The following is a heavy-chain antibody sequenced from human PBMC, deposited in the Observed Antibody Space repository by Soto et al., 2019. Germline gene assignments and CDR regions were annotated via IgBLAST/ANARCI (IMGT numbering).Heavy chain of an antibody. Sequence: QVQLVQSGAEVKKPGSSVKVSCKASGGTFSSYTISWVRQAPGQGLEWVGRIIPILGIANYAQKFQGRVTITADKSTSTAYMELSSLRSEDTAVYYCASNYGGNSDWGQGTLVTVSS. CDR2: IIPILGIA. CDR3: ASNYGGNSD. D-gene: IGHD4-17*01. J-gene: IGHJ4*02. CDR1: GGTFSSYT. V-gene: IGHV1-69*02.